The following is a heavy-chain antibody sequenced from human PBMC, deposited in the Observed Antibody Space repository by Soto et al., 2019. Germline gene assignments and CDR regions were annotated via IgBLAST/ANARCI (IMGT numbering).Heavy chain of an antibody. V-gene: IGHV1-69*01. Sequence: QVQMVQTGAEVKKPGSSVKVSCKASGGTFSSYAISWVRQAPGQGLEWMGGIIPIFGTAYYAQKFQGRVTITADESTSTAYIELSSLRSEDTAVYYCARVGGIAVAGARGTFDYWGQGTLVTVSS. CDR1: GGTFSSYA. D-gene: IGHD6-19*01. CDR3: ARVGGIAVAGARGTFDY. J-gene: IGHJ4*02. CDR2: IIPIFGTA.